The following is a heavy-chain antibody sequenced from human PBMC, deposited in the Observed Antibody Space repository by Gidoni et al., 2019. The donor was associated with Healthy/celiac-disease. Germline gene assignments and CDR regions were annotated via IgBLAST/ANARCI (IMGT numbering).Heavy chain of an antibody. V-gene: IGHV3-23*01. Sequence: EVQLLESGGGLVQPGGSLRLSCAASGFTFSSYAMSWVRQAPGKGLEWVSAISGSGGSTYYADSVKGRFTISRDNSKNTLYLQMNSLRAEDTAVYYCAKGYSSSPGPYYYGMDVWGQGTTVTVSS. CDR2: ISGSGGST. CDR3: AKGYSSSPGPYYYGMDV. CDR1: GFTFSSYA. J-gene: IGHJ6*02. D-gene: IGHD6-6*01.